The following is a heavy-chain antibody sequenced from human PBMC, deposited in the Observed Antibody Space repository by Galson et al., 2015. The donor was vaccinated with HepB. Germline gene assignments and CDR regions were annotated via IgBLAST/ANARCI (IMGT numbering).Heavy chain of an antibody. CDR2: ISNDGTEE. D-gene: IGHD2-2*01. CDR3: AKVGEWCSRTRCYEVNNGMDV. V-gene: IGHV3-30*18. Sequence: SLRLSCAASRFTFSSYAMHWVRQAPGKGLEWVAVISNDGTEEHYGDSVKGRFTISRDNSKNTLCLQMNTLRPEDTAVYYCAKVGEWCSRTRCYEVNNGMDVWGQGTTVIVSS. J-gene: IGHJ6*02. CDR1: RFTFSSYA.